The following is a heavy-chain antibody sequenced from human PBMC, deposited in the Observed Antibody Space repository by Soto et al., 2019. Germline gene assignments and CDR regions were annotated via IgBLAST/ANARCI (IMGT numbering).Heavy chain of an antibody. CDR3: AKVIHWSAVAFAPPHFDY. J-gene: IGHJ4*02. Sequence: EVQLLESGGGLVQPGGSLRLSCAASGFTFSSYAMSWVRQAPGKGLEWVSAISGSGGSTYYADSVMGRFTISRDNYKNTLYLQMNILRAEDTDIYYCAKVIHWSAVAFAPPHFDYWGPGTLVPVSS. CDR2: ISGSGGST. V-gene: IGHV3-23*01. D-gene: IGHD6-19*01. CDR1: GFTFSSYA.